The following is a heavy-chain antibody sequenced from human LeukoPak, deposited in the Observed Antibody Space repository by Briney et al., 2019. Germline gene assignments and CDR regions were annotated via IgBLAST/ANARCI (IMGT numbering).Heavy chain of an antibody. Sequence: GGSLRLSCATSGFTVITNDMTWVRQAPGKGLEWVSVLYSDGNTKYADSVQGRFTISRDNSKNTLYLEMNSLSPDDTAVYYCARGVEPLAANTLAYWGQGTLVTVSS. D-gene: IGHD1-14*01. V-gene: IGHV3-53*01. CDR1: GFTVITND. CDR2: LYSDGNT. CDR3: ARGVEPLAANTLAY. J-gene: IGHJ4*02.